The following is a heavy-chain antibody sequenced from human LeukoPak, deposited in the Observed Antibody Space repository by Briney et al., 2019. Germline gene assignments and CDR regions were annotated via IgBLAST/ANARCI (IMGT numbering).Heavy chain of an antibody. V-gene: IGHV3-23*01. D-gene: IGHD2-2*02. CDR1: GFTFSSYA. CDR3: ATYQLLYGIFDY. Sequence: TGGSLRLSCAASGFTFSSYAMSWVRQAPGKGLEWVSAISGSGGSTYYADSVKGRFTISRDNSKNTLYLQMNSLRAEDTAVYYCATYQLLYGIFDYWGQGTLVTVSS. CDR2: ISGSGGST. J-gene: IGHJ4*02.